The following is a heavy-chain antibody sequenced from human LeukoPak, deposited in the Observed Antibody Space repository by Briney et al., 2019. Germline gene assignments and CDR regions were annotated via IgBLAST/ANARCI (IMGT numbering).Heavy chain of an antibody. CDR3: ARAPRDWNDVSGAFDI. J-gene: IGHJ3*02. D-gene: IGHD1-1*01. Sequence: ASVKVSCKASGYTFTGYYMHWVRQAPGQGLEWMGWINPNSGGTNYAQKFQGRVTMTRDTSISTAYMELSRLRSDDTAVYYCARAPRDWNDVSGAFDIWGQGTMVTVSS. CDR1: GYTFTGYY. V-gene: IGHV1-2*02. CDR2: INPNSGGT.